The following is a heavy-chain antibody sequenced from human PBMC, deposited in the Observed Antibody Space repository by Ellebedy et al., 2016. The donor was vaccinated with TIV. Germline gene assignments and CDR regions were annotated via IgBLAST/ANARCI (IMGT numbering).Heavy chain of an antibody. D-gene: IGHD5-24*01. CDR1: GGSMTSYD. J-gene: IGHJ2*01. Sequence: MPSETLSLTCTVSGGSMTSYDWSWIRQPPGKGLEWIGYIYHSGSTNYNPSLKSRVTISVDTSKNQFSLKLSSVTAADTAGYYCAREMATIKPSTYWYFDLWGRGTLVTVSS. CDR2: IYHSGST. V-gene: IGHV4-59*08. CDR3: AREMATIKPSTYWYFDL.